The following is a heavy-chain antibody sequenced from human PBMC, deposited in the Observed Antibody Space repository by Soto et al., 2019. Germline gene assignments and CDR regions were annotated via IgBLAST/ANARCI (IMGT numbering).Heavy chain of an antibody. V-gene: IGHV3-30*03. Sequence: PGGSLRLSCAASGFTFSSYGMHWVRQAPGKGLEWVAVISYDGSNKYYADSVKGRFTISRDNSENSLYLQMNSLRAEDTAVYYCVRDHGLWDGDYDAFDIRGQGTMVTVSS. CDR3: VRDHGLWDGDYDAFDI. CDR2: ISYDGSNK. CDR1: GFTFSSYG. J-gene: IGHJ3*02. D-gene: IGHD4-17*01.